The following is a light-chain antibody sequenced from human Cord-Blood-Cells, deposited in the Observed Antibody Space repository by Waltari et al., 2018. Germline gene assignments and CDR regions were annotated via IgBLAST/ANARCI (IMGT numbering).Light chain of an antibody. V-gene: IGLV2-11*01. J-gene: IGLJ3*02. Sequence: QSALTQPRSVSGSPGQSVTISCTGTSSDVGGSNYVSWYQQPPGKAPKLMIYDVSKRPSGVPDRFSGSKSGNTASLTISGLQAEDEADYYCCSYAGRVFGGGTKLTVL. CDR3: CSYAGRV. CDR2: DVS. CDR1: SSDVGGSNY.